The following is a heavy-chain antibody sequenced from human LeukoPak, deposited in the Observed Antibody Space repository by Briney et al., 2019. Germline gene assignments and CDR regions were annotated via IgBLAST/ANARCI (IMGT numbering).Heavy chain of an antibody. Sequence: ASVKVSCKASGYTFTGYYMHWVRQAPGQGLEWMGWINPNSGGTNYAQKFQGRVTMTRDTSISTAYMEPSRLRSDDTAVYYCAREGPIVGATHLVDYWGQGTLVTVSS. V-gene: IGHV1-2*02. CDR1: GYTFTGYY. CDR3: AREGPIVGATHLVDY. J-gene: IGHJ4*02. D-gene: IGHD1-26*01. CDR2: INPNSGGT.